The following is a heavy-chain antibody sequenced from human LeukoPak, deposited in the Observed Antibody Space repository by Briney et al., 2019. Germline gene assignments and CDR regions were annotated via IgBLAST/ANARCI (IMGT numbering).Heavy chain of an antibody. CDR1: GFTFSTYT. V-gene: IGHV3-21*01. J-gene: IGHJ3*02. Sequence: PGGSLRLSCAASGFTFSTYTMNWVRQAPGKGLEWVSSISSAGSYIFYADSMKGRLTISRDNAKNSLYLQMNSLRGEDTAVYHCARVGGGYDFWSGYLHAFDIWGQGTMVAVSS. D-gene: IGHD3-3*01. CDR2: ISSAGSYI. CDR3: ARVGGGYDFWSGYLHAFDI.